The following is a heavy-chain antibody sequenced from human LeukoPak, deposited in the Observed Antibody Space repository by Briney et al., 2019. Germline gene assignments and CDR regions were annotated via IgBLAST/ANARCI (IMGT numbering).Heavy chain of an antibody. CDR3: ARHWVVTPNY. CDR1: GGSISNSSYY. V-gene: IGHV4-39*01. J-gene: IGHJ4*02. D-gene: IGHD4-23*01. Sequence: SQTLSLTCIVSGGSISNSSYYWGWIRQPPGKGLEWIGSIYYSGSAYYNPSLKSRVTISVDTSKNQFSLKLTSVTAADTAVYYCARHWVVTPNYWGQGTLVTVSS. CDR2: IYYSGSA.